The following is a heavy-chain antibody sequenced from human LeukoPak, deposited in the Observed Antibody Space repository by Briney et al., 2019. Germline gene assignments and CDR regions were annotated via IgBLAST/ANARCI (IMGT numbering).Heavy chain of an antibody. Sequence: ASLRLSCAVSCFTFDYYMMRLVRAAPGEVLGLVSNINWNGGSTGYADSVKGRFTISRDNAKNSLHLQMNSLRAEDTALYYCARGDSSGWYYWFDPWGQGTLVTVSS. CDR3: ARGDSSGWYYWFDP. CDR1: CFTFDYYM. CDR2: INWNGGST. V-gene: IGHV3-20*04. J-gene: IGHJ5*02. D-gene: IGHD6-19*01.